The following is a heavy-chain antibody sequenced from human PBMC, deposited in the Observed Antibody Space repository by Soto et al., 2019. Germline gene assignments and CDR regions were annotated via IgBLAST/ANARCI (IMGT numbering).Heavy chain of an antibody. CDR1: G. J-gene: IGHJ4*02. Sequence: GGRRVLQTKGKGLVWVSRIYFDGITTNYADSVKGRLTVSRDNAKNTVYLHVNTLRDEDTAVYYWARGVELGLDYPGQGTLVS. D-gene: IGHD6-6*01. V-gene: IGHV3-74*01. CDR3: ARGVELGLDY. CDR2: IYFDGITT.